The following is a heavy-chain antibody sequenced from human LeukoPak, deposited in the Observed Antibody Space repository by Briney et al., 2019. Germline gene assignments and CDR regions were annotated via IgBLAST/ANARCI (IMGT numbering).Heavy chain of an antibody. Sequence: PSETLSLTCTVSGGSISSGSYYWSWIRLPAGKGLEWIGRIYTSGSTNYNPSLKSRVTISVDTSKNQFSLKLSSVTAADTAVYYCARGVYGVSPIDPWGQGTLDTVSS. CDR1: GGSISSGSYY. CDR3: ARGVYGVSPIDP. J-gene: IGHJ5*02. D-gene: IGHD6-13*01. V-gene: IGHV4-61*02. CDR2: IYTSGST.